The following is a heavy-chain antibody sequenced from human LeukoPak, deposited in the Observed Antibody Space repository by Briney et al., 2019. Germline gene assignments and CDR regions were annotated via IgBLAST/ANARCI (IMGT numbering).Heavy chain of an antibody. V-gene: IGHV4-38-2*01. Sequence: PSETLSLTCAVSGYSISSGYYWGWIRQPPGKGLEWIGSIYHSGSTNYNPSLKSRVTISVDTSKNQFSLKLSSVTAADTAAYYCARGGTRPRYYYDSRTNAFDIWGQGTMVTVSS. D-gene: IGHD3-22*01. CDR1: GYSISSGYY. J-gene: IGHJ3*02. CDR2: IYHSGST. CDR3: ARGGTRPRYYYDSRTNAFDI.